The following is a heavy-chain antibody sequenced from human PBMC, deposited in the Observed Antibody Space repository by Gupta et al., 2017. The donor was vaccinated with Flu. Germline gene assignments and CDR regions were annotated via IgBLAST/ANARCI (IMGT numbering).Heavy chain of an antibody. D-gene: IGHD3-22*01. V-gene: IGHV4-39*01. CDR3: ARQGRSSGYYFDY. CDR1: GGSISSSYYY. J-gene: IGHJ4*02. Sequence: QLQLQESGPGLVKPSETLSLTCTVSGGSISSSYYYWGWIRQPPGKGLEWIGTIYYSGNTYYNPSLKSRVTISVDTSKSQFSLKLSSVTAADTAVYYCARQGRSSGYYFDYWGQGTLVTVSS. CDR2: IYYSGNT.